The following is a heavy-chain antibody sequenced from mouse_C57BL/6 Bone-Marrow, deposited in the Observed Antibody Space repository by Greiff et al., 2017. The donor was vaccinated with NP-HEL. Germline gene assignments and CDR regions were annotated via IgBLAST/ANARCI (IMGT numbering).Heavy chain of an antibody. D-gene: IGHD1-1*01. CDR1: GFTFSSYT. CDR3: ARRYYDGPYYAMDY. J-gene: IGHJ4*01. V-gene: IGHV5-9*01. CDR2: ISGGGGNT. Sequence: EVMLVESGGGLVKPGASLKLSCAASGFTFSSYTMSWVRQTPEKRLEWVATISGGGGNTYYPDSVKGRFTITRDNAKNTLYMQMSSLRSEDTALYYCARRYYDGPYYAMDYWGQGTSVTVSS.